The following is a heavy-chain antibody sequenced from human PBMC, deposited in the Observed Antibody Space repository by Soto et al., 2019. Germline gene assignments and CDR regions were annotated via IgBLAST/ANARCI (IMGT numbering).Heavy chain of an antibody. CDR2: IRSKAYGGTT. J-gene: IGHJ4*02. D-gene: IGHD2-2*01. V-gene: IGHV3-49*03. CDR3: ARDLRYCSSSTCYAPDY. CDR1: RFTLGDYA. Sequence: EEQLTESGGGLVQPGRSLRLYCTAARFTLGDYAGSWIRQAPGKGLEWVGFIRSKAYGGTTEYAASVKGRFTISRDDSKSIAYLQMNSLKTEDTAVYYCARDLRYCSSSTCYAPDYWGQGTLVTVSS.